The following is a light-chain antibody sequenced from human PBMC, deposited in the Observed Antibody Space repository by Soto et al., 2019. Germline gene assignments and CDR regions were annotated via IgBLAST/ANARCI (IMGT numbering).Light chain of an antibody. Sequence: EIVFTQAPGTLSIAPCERATLSCRAIEVGSRSYLSWYQQKPGQAHRLLIYDASNRATGIPARFSGGGSGTEFTLSISSLQSEDFRIYYCQQYNNWPQTFGPGTKVDI. CDR2: DAS. CDR3: QQYNNWPQT. CDR1: EVGSRSY. V-gene: IGKV3D-15*01. J-gene: IGKJ1*01.